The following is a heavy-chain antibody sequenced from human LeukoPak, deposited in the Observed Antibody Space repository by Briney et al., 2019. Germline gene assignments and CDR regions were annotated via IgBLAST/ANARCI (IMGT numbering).Heavy chain of an antibody. J-gene: IGHJ5*02. Sequence: ASVKVSCKASGYTFTSYDINWVRQATGQGLEWMGWMNPNSGNTGYAQKFQGRVTMTRNTSISTAYMELSSLRSEDTAVYYCARGYNYYDSSGYYYDWFDPWGQGTLVTVSS. CDR3: ARGYNYYDSSGYYYDWFDP. CDR2: MNPNSGNT. V-gene: IGHV1-8*02. D-gene: IGHD3-22*01. CDR1: GYTFTSYD.